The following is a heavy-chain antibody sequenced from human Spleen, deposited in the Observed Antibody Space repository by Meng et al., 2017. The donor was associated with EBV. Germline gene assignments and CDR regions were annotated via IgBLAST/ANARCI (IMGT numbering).Heavy chain of an antibody. J-gene: IGHJ4*02. V-gene: IGHV1-2*02. Sequence: QVQLVQSGAEVKKPGASVKVSCKASGYIFTGYYIHWVRQAPGQGLEWMGRINAHSGATDYAQKFQGRVTMTRDTSISTAYMEVIRLTSDDTTFYYCARENFGSGTFHPFDYWGPGTMVTVSS. CDR3: ARENFGSGTFHPFDY. D-gene: IGHD3-10*01. CDR2: INAHSGAT. CDR1: GYIFTGYY.